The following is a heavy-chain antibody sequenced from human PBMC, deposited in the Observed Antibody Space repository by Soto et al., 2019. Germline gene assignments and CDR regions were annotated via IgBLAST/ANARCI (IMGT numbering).Heavy chain of an antibody. CDR3: ASHFTGVLVLGTSPPGGDNFGWDV. D-gene: IGHD2-8*02. CDR1: GGTLSRYT. J-gene: IGHJ6*02. Sequence: QVQLVQSGAEVKKPGSSVKVSCKASGGTLSRYTFTWVRQAPGQGLEWMGRIIPIVDIPNYAQKFQGRVTITADKSTSTAYMELSRLTSDDTAVYYCASHFTGVLVLGTSPPGGDNFGWDVWGQGTTVSVS. V-gene: IGHV1-69*02. CDR2: IIPIVDIP.